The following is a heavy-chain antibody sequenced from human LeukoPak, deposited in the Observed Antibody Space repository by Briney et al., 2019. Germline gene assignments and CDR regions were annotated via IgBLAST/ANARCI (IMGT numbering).Heavy chain of an antibody. CDR1: GYTFTSYD. V-gene: IGHV1-8*03. Sequence: GASVKVSCKASGYTFTSYDINWVRQATGQGLEWMGWMNPNSGNTGYAQKFQGRVTITRNTSISTAYMELSSLRSEDTAVYYCARGWNYILTGYYAFDIWGQGTMVTVSS. CDR2: MNPNSGNT. J-gene: IGHJ3*02. D-gene: IGHD3-9*01. CDR3: ARGWNYILTGYYAFDI.